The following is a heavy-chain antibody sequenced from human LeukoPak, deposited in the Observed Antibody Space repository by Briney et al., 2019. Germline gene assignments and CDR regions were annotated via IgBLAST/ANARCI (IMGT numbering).Heavy chain of an antibody. Sequence: PSETLSLTCAVYGGSFSGYYWSSIRQPPGKGLEWIGEINHSGSTNYNPSLKSRVTISVDTSKNQFSLKLSCVTAADTAVYYCARGRFGSGSYYAYYFDYWGQGTLVTVSS. J-gene: IGHJ4*02. CDR1: GGSFSGYY. V-gene: IGHV4-34*01. CDR2: INHSGST. D-gene: IGHD3-10*01. CDR3: ARGRFGSGSYYAYYFDY.